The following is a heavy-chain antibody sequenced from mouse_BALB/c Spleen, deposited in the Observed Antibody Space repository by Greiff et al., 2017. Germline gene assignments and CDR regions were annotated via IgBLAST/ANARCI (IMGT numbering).Heavy chain of an antibody. CDR3: ARGVITSYYAMDY. J-gene: IGHJ4*01. V-gene: IGHV5-17*02. CDR2: ISSGSGTI. D-gene: IGHD2-4*01. Sequence: EVQLVESGGGLVQPGGSRKLSCAASGFTFSSFGMHWVRQAPEKGLEWVAYISSGSGTINYADTVKGRFTISRDNPKNTLFLQMTSLMSEDTAVYYCARGVITSYYAMDYWGQGTSVTVSS. CDR1: GFTFSSFG.